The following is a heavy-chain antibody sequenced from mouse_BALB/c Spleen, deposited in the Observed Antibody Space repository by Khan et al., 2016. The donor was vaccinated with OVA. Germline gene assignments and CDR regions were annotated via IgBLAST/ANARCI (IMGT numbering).Heavy chain of an antibody. CDR1: GFTFSSYG. J-gene: IGHJ2*01. CDR3: ATSYFYGYYFDY. CDR2: ISGDSNTI. D-gene: IGHD1-1*01. V-gene: IGHV5-17*02. Sequence: EVMLVESGGDLVQPGGSRKLSCAASGFTFSSYGMHWVRQAPEKGLEWVAYISGDSNTIYYADLVKGRFTISRDNPRNTLFLQMTSLMSEDTAMYYCATSYFYGYYFDYWGPGTTLTVSS.